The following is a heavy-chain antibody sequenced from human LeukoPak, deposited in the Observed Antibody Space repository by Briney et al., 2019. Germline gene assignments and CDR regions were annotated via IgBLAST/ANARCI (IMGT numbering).Heavy chain of an antibody. CDR1: GGSFSGYY. CDR3: AQGGCSGGSCYPLGY. Sequence: SETLSLTCAVYGGSFSGYYWSWIRQPPPKGLEWIGEINHSGSTNYNASLKSRVTISVDTSKNQFSLKLSSVTAADTAVYYCAQGGCSGGSCYPLGYWGQGTLVTVSS. J-gene: IGHJ4*02. CDR2: INHSGST. V-gene: IGHV4-34*01. D-gene: IGHD2-15*01.